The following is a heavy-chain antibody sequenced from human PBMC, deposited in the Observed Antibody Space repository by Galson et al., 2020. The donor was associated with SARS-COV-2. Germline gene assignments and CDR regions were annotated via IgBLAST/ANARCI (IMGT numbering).Heavy chain of an antibody. CDR2: INHSGGN. D-gene: IGHD5-12*01. CDR3: ARVKPGYSCCDQFDS. J-gene: IGHJ4*02. V-gene: IGHV4-38-2*02. CDR1: AYSISSGNY. Sequence: SETLSLNCTVSAYSISSGNYWAWTRQHPGKGLEWIGRINHSGGNYYNPSLKSRVTISVDTSTNQFSLKVTSATAADTAVYYCARVKPGYSCCDQFDSWGQGTLFTFSS.